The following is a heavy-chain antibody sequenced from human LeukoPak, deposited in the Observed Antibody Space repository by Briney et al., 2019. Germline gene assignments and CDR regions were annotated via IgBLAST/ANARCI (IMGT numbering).Heavy chain of an antibody. CDR3: AREGPSVTPYY. CDR2: IKQDGSEK. J-gene: IGHJ4*02. V-gene: IGHV3-7*01. Sequence: PGGSLRLSCAASGSKFSSNWMSWVRQAPGKGLEWVANIKQDGSEKYYVDSVKGRFTISRDNAKNSLYLQMNSLRAEDTAVYYCAREGPSVTPYYWGQGTLVTVSS. D-gene: IGHD4-17*01. CDR1: GSKFSSNW.